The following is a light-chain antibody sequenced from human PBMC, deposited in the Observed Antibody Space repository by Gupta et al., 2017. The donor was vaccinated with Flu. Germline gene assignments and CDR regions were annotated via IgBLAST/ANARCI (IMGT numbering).Light chain of an antibody. CDR3: QQSYSTPIT. CDR1: QSISSY. Sequence: DIQMTQSPSSLSASVGDRVTITCRASQSISSYLNWYQQKPGKAPKLLIYAASSLQSGVPSRFSGRGSGTDFTLTISSLQPEDFATYYCQQSYSTPITFGQGTXLEIK. V-gene: IGKV1-39*01. J-gene: IGKJ5*01. CDR2: AAS.